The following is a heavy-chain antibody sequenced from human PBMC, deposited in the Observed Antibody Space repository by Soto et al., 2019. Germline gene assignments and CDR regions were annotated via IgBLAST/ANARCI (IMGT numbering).Heavy chain of an antibody. Sequence: SETLSLTCTVSGGSISSYYWSWIRQPPGKGLEWIGYIYYSGSTNYNPSLKSRVTISVDTSKNQFSLKLSSVTAADTAVYYCARYSSTQTRFDPWGQGTLVTVSS. D-gene: IGHD4-4*01. CDR1: GGSISSYY. CDR3: ARYSSTQTRFDP. CDR2: IYYSGST. J-gene: IGHJ5*02. V-gene: IGHV4-59*08.